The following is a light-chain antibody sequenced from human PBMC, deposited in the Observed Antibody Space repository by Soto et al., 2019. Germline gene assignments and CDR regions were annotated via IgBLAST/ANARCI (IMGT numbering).Light chain of an antibody. CDR2: GAS. V-gene: IGKV3-15*01. J-gene: IGKJ5*01. CDR3: EQYNNWPPIT. CDR1: QSGSSN. Sequence: EIVMTQSPATLSVSPGERATLSCRASQSGSSNLAWYQQKPGQVPRLLIYGASTRATGNPARFSGSGSGTEFTLTISSLQSEDFAVYYCEQYNNWPPITVGQGTRLEIK.